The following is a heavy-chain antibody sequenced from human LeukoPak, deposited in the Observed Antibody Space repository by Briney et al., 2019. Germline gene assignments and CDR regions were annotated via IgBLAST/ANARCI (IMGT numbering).Heavy chain of an antibody. J-gene: IGHJ6*03. CDR3: ARALSGTTGYYMDV. D-gene: IGHD1-14*01. CDR2: ISSSSSYI. V-gene: IGHV3-21*01. Sequence: GGSLRLSCAASGFTFSSYSMNWVRQAPGKGLEWVSSISSSSSYIYYADSVKGRFTISRDNAKNSLYLQMNSLRAEDTAVYYCARALSGTTGYYMDVWGKGTTVTISS. CDR1: GFTFSSYS.